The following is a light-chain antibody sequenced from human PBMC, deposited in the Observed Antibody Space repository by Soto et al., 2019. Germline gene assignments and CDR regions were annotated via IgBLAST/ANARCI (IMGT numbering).Light chain of an antibody. J-gene: IGLJ2*01. CDR3: SSYTSNSTPVV. CDR2: EVS. V-gene: IGLV2-14*01. CDR1: SSDVGGYNY. Sequence: QSVLTQPASVSGSPGQSITISCTGTSSDVGGYNYVSWFQQHPGKAPKLMISEVSNRPSGVSNRFSGSKSGNTASLTISGLQAEDEADYYSSSYTSNSTPVVFGGGTKVTVL.